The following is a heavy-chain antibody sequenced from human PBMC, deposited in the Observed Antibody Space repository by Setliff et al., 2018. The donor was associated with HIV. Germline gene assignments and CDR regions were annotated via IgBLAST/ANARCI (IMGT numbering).Heavy chain of an antibody. D-gene: IGHD6-25*01. Sequence: PGGSLRLSCAASGFTFSSYAMSWVRQAPGKGLEWVAVTSHDGSQKYHADSVKGRFTISRDNSKNILYLQMNSLRAEDTAVYYCARGRPFDYWGQGTLVTVSS. CDR3: ARGRPFDY. CDR1: GFTFSSYA. V-gene: IGHV3-30*04. CDR2: TSHDGSQK. J-gene: IGHJ4*02.